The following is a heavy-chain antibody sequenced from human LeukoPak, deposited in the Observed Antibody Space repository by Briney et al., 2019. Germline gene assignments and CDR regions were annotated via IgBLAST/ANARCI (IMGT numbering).Heavy chain of an antibody. CDR2: INQDGSVK. Sequence: GGSLRLSCAASGVTFSRYWMTWVRQAPGKGLAWVAIINQDGSVKNYVDSVKGRFSISRDNTKNSLFLQMNALRAEDTAVYYCATELFSVGDGMDVWGQGTAVTVSS. J-gene: IGHJ6*02. V-gene: IGHV3-7*03. CDR3: ATELFSVGDGMDV. D-gene: IGHD1-26*01. CDR1: GVTFSRYW.